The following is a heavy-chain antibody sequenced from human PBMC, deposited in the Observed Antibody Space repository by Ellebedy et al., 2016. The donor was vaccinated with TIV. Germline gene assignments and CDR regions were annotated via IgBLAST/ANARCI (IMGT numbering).Heavy chain of an antibody. J-gene: IGHJ4*01. Sequence: GESLKISCAASGFTLSSYSMNWVRQAPGKGLEWVTSISPSGDTKNYADSVQGRFTVSRDNSKNTLFLQMNNLRDEDTATYYCAKVVRGFNYGMTDYFDSWGHGTLVTVSS. CDR3: AKVVRGFNYGMTDYFDS. CDR2: ISPSGDTK. V-gene: IGHV3-23*01. CDR1: GFTLSSYS. D-gene: IGHD5-24*01.